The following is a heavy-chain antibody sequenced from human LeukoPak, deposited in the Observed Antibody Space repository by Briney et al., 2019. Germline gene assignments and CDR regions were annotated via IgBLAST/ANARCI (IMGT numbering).Heavy chain of an antibody. V-gene: IGHV3-23*01. CDR2: ISGSGGST. CDR1: GFTFSSYA. J-gene: IGHJ4*02. CDR3: ARVLAASYCSSTSCPLGY. D-gene: IGHD2-2*01. Sequence: PGGSLRLSCAASGFTFSSYAMSWVRQAPGKGLEWVSAISGSGGSTYYADSVKGRFTISRDNAKNSLYLQMNSLRAEDTAVYYCARVLAASYCSSTSCPLGYWGQGTLVTVSS.